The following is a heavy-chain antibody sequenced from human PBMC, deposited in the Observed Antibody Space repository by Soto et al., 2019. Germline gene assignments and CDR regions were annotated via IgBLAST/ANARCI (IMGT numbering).Heavy chain of an antibody. D-gene: IGHD2-2*01. CDR1: GFTFSSYA. CDR3: AKDLKYCSSTSCGQTRFDP. CDR2: ISGSGGST. Sequence: AGGSLRLSCAASGFTFSSYAMSWVRQAPGKGLEWVSAISGSGGSTYYADSVKGRFTISRDNSKNTLYLQMNSLRAEDTAVYYCAKDLKYCSSTSCGQTRFDPWGQGTLVTVSS. V-gene: IGHV3-23*01. J-gene: IGHJ5*02.